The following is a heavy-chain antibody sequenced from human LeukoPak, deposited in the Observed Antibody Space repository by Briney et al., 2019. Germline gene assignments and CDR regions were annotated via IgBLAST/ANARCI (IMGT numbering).Heavy chain of an antibody. CDR3: ARDNGHNWNDVIFDY. D-gene: IGHD1-20*01. V-gene: IGHV3-30*03. CDR1: GFTFSSYS. J-gene: IGHJ4*02. CDR2: ISYDGSNK. Sequence: QTGGSLRLSCAASGFTFSSYSMNWVRQAPGKGLEWVAVISYDGSNKYYADSVKGRFTISRDNSKNTLYLQMNSLRAEDTAVYYCARDNGHNWNDVIFDYWGQGTLVTVSS.